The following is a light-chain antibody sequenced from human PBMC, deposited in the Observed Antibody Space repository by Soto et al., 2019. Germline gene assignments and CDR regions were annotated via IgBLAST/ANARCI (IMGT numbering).Light chain of an antibody. J-gene: IGKJ1*01. CDR3: QQYNSYSGT. Sequence: DIQMTQSPSTLSASVGDRVTITCRASQSISSWLAWYQQKPGKAPKLLSYDASSLERGVPSRFSGSGSGTEFTLTISSLQPDDFATYYCQQYNSYSGTFGQGTKVDIK. CDR2: DAS. CDR1: QSISSW. V-gene: IGKV1-5*01.